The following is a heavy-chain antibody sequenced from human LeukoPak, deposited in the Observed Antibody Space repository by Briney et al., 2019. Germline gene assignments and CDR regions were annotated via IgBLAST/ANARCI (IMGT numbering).Heavy chain of an antibody. CDR2: INHSGST. CDR3: ARALHLDY. Sequence: NPSETLSLTCAVYGGSFSGYYWSWIRQPPGKGLEWIGEINHSGSTNYNPSLKSRVTISVDTSKNQFSLKLSSVTAADTAVYYCARALHLDYWGQGTLVTVFS. V-gene: IGHV4-34*01. J-gene: IGHJ4*02. CDR1: GGSFSGYY.